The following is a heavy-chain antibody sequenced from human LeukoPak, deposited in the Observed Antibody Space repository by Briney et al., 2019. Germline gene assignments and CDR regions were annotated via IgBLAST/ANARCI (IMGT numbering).Heavy chain of an antibody. CDR1: GYTFTSYD. CDR3: ARGKLTHGDYVAADY. D-gene: IGHD4-17*01. Sequence: GASVKDSCKASGYTFTSYDVNWVRQATGQGLEWMGWMNPKSGNAGYAQKFQGRVIMTRDASTTIAYMELSSLTSEDTAVYYCARGKLTHGDYVAADYWGQGTLVTVSS. J-gene: IGHJ4*02. V-gene: IGHV1-8*01. CDR2: MNPKSGNA.